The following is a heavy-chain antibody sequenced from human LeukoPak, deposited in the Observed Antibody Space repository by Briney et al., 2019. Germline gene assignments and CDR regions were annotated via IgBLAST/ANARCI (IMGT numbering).Heavy chain of an antibody. Sequence: SQTLSLTCTVSGDSISIGSHFWSWIRQPAGKGLEWIGRIYASGSTKYNPSLKSRVSMSIDTSNNQFSLWVTSVTAADTAVYYCARGHRYHHFWSDLGDGFDVWGQGTMVTVSS. J-gene: IGHJ3*01. V-gene: IGHV4-61*02. CDR2: IYASGST. CDR3: ARGHRYHHFWSDLGDGFDV. D-gene: IGHD3-3*01. CDR1: GDSISIGSHF.